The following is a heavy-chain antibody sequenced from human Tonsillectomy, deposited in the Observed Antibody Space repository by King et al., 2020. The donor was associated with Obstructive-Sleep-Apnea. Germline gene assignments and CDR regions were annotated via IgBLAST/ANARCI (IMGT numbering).Heavy chain of an antibody. CDR2: IIGSGRST. CDR3: ARRAPVEYYFDF. V-gene: IGHV3-23*04. Sequence: EVQLVESGGGLVQPGGSLRLSCAASGFTFTSYALTVVRQAPGRGLEWVSTIIGSGRSTHYANSVKGRFTISRDNSKNMLYLQMNSLRVEDTAIYYCARRAPVEYYFDFWGQGTLVTVSS. CDR1: GFTFTSYA. J-gene: IGHJ4*02. D-gene: IGHD2-2*01.